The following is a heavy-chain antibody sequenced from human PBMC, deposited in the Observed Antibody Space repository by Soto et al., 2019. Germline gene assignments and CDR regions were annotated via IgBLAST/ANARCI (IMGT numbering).Heavy chain of an antibody. CDR1: GGSISSSGNS. J-gene: IGHJ6*03. V-gene: IGHV4-39*01. CDR3: ARLFVVVPAAMTLYYYMDV. Sequence: SETLSLTCTVSGGSISSSGNSWGGFRQPPGKGLEWIGSIYYSGSTYYNPSLKSRVTISVDTSKNQFSLKLSSVTAADTAVYYCARLFVVVPAAMTLYYYMDVWGKGTTVTLSS. CDR2: IYYSGST. D-gene: IGHD2-2*01.